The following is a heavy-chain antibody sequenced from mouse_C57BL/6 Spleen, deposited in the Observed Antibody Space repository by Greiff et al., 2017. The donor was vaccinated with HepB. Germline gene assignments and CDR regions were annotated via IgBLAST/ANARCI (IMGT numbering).Heavy chain of an antibody. D-gene: IGHD1-1*01. J-gene: IGHJ4*01. CDR3: ARSLTTVVDAMDY. CDR1: GYTFTSYW. CDR2: IDPSDSYT. Sequence: VQLQQPGAELVRPGTSVKLSCKASGYTFTSYWMHWVKQRPGQGLEWIGVIDPSDSYTNYNQKFKGKATLTVDTSSSTAYMQLSSLTSEDSAVYYCARSLTTVVDAMDYWGQGNSGTVSS. V-gene: IGHV1-59*01.